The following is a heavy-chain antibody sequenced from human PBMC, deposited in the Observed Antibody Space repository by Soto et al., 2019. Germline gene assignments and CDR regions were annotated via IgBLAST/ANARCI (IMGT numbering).Heavy chain of an antibody. D-gene: IGHD6-6*01. V-gene: IGHV1-69*13. CDR1: GGTFSIYS. CDR3: ARVEEYSSSLNYYYYGMDV. J-gene: IGHJ6*02. Sequence: SVKVSCKASGGTFSIYSISWVRQAPGQGLEWMGGIIPIFGTANYAQKFQGRVTITADESTSTAYMELSSLRSEDTAVYYCARVEEYSSSLNYYYYGMDVWGQGTTVTVSS. CDR2: IIPIFGTA.